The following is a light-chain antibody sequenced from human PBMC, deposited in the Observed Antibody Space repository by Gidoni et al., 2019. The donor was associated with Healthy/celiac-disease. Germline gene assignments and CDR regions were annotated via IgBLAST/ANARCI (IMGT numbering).Light chain of an antibody. Sequence: DIQMTQSPSTLSASVGDRVTITCRASQSISSWLAWYQQKPGKAPKLLIYKASSLESGVPSRFSGSGSGTEFTLTISSLQPDDFATYYCQQYNSYSPRWPFGQGTKVEIK. CDR1: QSISSW. V-gene: IGKV1-5*03. J-gene: IGKJ1*01. CDR3: QQYNSYSPRWP. CDR2: KAS.